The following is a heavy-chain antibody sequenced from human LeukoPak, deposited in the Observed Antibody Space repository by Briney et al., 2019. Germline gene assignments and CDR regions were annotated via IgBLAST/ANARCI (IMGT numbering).Heavy chain of an antibody. CDR2: ISYDGSNK. V-gene: IGHV3-30*04. D-gene: IGHD5-12*01. CDR3: ARVLYSGYDYHFDY. Sequence: GSLRLSCAASGFTFSSYAMHWVRQAPGKGLEWVAVISYDGSNKYYADSVKGRFTISRDNSKNTLYLQMNSLRAEDTAVYYCARVLYSGYDYHFDYWGQGTLVTVSS. J-gene: IGHJ4*02. CDR1: GFTFSSYA.